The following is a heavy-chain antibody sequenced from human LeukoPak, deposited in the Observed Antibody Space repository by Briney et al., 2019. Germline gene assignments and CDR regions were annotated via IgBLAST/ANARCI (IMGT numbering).Heavy chain of an antibody. J-gene: IGHJ4*02. Sequence: GSLRLSCAASGFTFSSYSMNWVRQAPGKGLEWIGTIYSSGSTYHSPSLKSRVSISVDTSKNQVSLKRSSVTAADTALYYCAFGSASRFDYWGQGTLVTVSS. CDR1: GFTFSSYSMN. CDR3: AFGSASRFDY. CDR2: IYSSGST. V-gene: IGHV4-59*05. D-gene: IGHD3-10*01.